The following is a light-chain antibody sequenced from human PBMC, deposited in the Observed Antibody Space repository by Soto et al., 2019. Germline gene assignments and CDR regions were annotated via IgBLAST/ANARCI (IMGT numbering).Light chain of an antibody. V-gene: IGKV1-5*01. CDR2: DAS. Sequence: DIQMTQSPSTLSASVGDRVTITCRASQSISSWLAWYQQKPGKAPKFLIYDASSLESGVPSRFSGSGSGTEFTLTISSLQPDDFATYYCRQYNSYSFGQGTKVEIK. J-gene: IGKJ1*01. CDR1: QSISSW. CDR3: RQYNSYS.